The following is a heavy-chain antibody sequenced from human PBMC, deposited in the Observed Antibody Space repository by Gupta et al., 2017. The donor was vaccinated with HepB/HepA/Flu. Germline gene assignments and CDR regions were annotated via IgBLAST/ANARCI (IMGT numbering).Heavy chain of an antibody. V-gene: IGHV3-23*01. CDR1: GFTFSGNA. D-gene: IGHD3-3*01. CDR2: NGSDTKT. Sequence: EVQLLESGGGLVQPGGSLRLSCAASGFTFSGNAMNWVRQAPGKGLEWVSDNGSDTKTHYTNSVRGRFTIFRDNSKNILYLQMNSLRPEDTAVYYCTKDLFFWSAMDVWGKGTTVTVSS. CDR3: TKDLFFWSAMDV. J-gene: IGHJ6*03.